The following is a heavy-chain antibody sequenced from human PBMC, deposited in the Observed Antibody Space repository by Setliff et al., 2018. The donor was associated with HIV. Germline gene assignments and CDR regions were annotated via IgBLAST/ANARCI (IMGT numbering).Heavy chain of an antibody. CDR1: GYAISSGYY. CDR2: IYARGST. D-gene: IGHD3-22*01. V-gene: IGHV4-38-2*01. Sequence: PSQTLSLTCAVSGYAISSGYYWGWIRRPPGKGLEWIGSIYARGSTYYNPSLKTRLTLSVDTSKNQFSLKLSSVTAADAAVYYCASRVYYYDSSGYLREEGFDPWGQGTLVTVSS. CDR3: ASRVYYYDSSGYLREEGFDP. J-gene: IGHJ5*02.